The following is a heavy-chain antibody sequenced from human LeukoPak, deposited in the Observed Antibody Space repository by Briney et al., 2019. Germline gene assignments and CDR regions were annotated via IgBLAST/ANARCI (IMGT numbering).Heavy chain of an antibody. CDR2: INPNSGGT. CDR1: GYTFTGYY. D-gene: IGHD7-27*01. CDR3: AKANWDGVGYYMDV. J-gene: IGHJ6*03. Sequence: ASVKVSCKASGYTFTGYYMHWVRQAPGQGLEWMGWINPNSGGTNYAQKFQGRVTMTRDTSISTAYMELSRLRSGDTAVYYCAKANWDGVGYYMDVWGKGTTVTVSS. V-gene: IGHV1-2*02.